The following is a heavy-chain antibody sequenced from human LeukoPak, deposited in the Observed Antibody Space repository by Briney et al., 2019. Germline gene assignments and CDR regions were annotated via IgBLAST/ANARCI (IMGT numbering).Heavy chain of an antibody. CDR3: ARGGYCSSSSCYGDDAFDI. Sequence: PSETLSLTCTVSGGSLSNYYWSWIRQPPGKGLEWIGYIYYSGSTNYNPSLKSRVSISVDTSKKQFSLKLTSVTAADTAMYYCARGGYCSSSSCYGDDAFDIWGQGTMVTVSS. CDR2: IYYSGST. D-gene: IGHD2-2*01. J-gene: IGHJ3*02. CDR1: GGSLSNYY. V-gene: IGHV4-59*01.